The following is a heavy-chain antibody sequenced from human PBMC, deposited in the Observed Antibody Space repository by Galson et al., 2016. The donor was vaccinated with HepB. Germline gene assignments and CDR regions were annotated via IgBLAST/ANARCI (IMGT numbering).Heavy chain of an antibody. J-gene: IGHJ4*02. Sequence: SVRLSCAATGFTFTIYAMSWVRQAPGKGLEWVSGIAGSGAGTYYADSVKGRFTISRDNSKNTLYLQMNSLRAEDTAVYYCARAWIHLYDLDYWGQGALVTVSS. CDR1: GFTFTIYA. D-gene: IGHD5-18*01. CDR2: IAGSGAGT. V-gene: IGHV3-23*01. CDR3: ARAWIHLYDLDY.